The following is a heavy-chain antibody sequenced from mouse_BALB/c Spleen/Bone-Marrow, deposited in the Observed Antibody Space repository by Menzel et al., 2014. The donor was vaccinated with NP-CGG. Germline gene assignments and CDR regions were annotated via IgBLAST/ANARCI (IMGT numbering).Heavy chain of an antibody. V-gene: IGHV1S56*01. D-gene: IGHD4-1*01. CDR1: GYTFTSYY. J-gene: IGHJ2*01. CDR3: AREANWSFDY. CDR2: IYPGNLNT. Sequence: QVQLKQSGPELVKPGASVRISCKASGYTFTSYYIHWVKQKPGQGLEWIGWIYPGNLNTKYNEKFKGKATLTADKSSSTAYMQLSSLTSEDSAVYFCAREANWSFDYWGQGTTLTVSS.